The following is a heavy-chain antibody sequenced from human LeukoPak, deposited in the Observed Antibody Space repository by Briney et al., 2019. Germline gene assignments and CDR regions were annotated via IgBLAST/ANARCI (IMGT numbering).Heavy chain of an antibody. V-gene: IGHV3-9*01. D-gene: IGHD5-18*01. Sequence: GGSLRLSCAASGFTFDDYAIHWVRQAPGKGLEWVSGISWNGGSLGYADSVKGRYTISRDNAKNSLYLQMNSLRAEDTALYYCAKGVGFSYTYGHQYFDYWGQGTLVTVSS. CDR3: AKGVGFSYTYGHQYFDY. J-gene: IGHJ4*02. CDR1: GFTFDDYA. CDR2: ISWNGGSL.